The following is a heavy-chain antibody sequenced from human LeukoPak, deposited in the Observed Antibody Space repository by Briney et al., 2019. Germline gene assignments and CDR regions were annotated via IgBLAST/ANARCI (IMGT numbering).Heavy chain of an antibody. D-gene: IGHD3-16*01. J-gene: IGHJ6*02. Sequence: SETLSLTCTVSGGSINGHYWTWIRQPPGKGLEWIGQIHYSGRADYNPSLKRRVTISVDTSKDQITLNLNSVTAADTAVYYCARFGVDYDMDVWGQGTTVAVSS. CDR3: ARFGVDYDMDV. CDR2: IHYSGRA. V-gene: IGHV4-59*11. CDR1: GGSINGHY.